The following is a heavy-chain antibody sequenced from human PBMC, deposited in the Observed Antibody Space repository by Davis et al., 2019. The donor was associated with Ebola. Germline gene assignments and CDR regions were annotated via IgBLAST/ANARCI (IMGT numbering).Heavy chain of an antibody. CDR1: GFTFSSYA. V-gene: IGHV3-23*01. CDR2: ISGSGGST. Sequence: GESLKISCAASGFTFSSYAMSWVRQAPGKGLEWVSAISGSGGSTYYADSVKGRFTISRDNAKNSLYLQMNSLRAEDTAVYYCARDRSSWTGWFDPWGQGTLVTVSS. J-gene: IGHJ5*02. CDR3: ARDRSSWTGWFDP. D-gene: IGHD6-13*01.